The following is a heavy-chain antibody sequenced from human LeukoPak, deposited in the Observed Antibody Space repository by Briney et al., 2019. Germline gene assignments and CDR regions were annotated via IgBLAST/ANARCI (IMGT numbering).Heavy chain of an antibody. D-gene: IGHD6-6*01. Sequence: GGSLRLSCAASGFTFDDYGLHWVRQVPGKGLEWVSGINDQSARFDADSVKGRFTISRDNAKNLLYLLMDSLRPEDSALYYCVKDAGIAARPWYFDSWGQGTQVIVSS. J-gene: IGHJ4*02. CDR3: VKDAGIAARPWYFDS. CDR1: GFTFDDYG. CDR2: INDQSARF. V-gene: IGHV3-9*01.